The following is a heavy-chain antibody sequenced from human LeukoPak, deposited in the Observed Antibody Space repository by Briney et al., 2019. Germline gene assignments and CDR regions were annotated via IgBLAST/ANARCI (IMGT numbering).Heavy chain of an antibody. V-gene: IGHV3-7*01. CDR3: ARGPPYGARSDFLDY. J-gene: IGHJ4*02. Sequence: HPGGSLRLSCAASGFTYSNHWMTWVRQAPGKGLEWVATGREGETYYVDSVRGRFTMSRDNARNSLYLQLNNLRVEDTAVYYCARGPPYGARSDFLDYWGQGTPVTVSS. CDR1: GFTYSNHW. D-gene: IGHD3-10*01. CDR2: GREGET.